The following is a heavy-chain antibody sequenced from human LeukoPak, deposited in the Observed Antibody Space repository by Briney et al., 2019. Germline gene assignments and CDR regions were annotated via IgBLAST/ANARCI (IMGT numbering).Heavy chain of an antibody. J-gene: IGHJ6*03. D-gene: IGHD3-16*02. CDR2: ISSSGSTI. V-gene: IGHV3-11*04. CDR1: GFTFSDYY. CDR3: ARKVMITFGGVIAGGYMDV. Sequence: GGSLRLSCAASGFTFSDYYMSWIRQAPGKGLEWVSYISSSGSTIYYADSVKGRFTISRDNAKNSLYLQMNSLRAEDTAVYYCARKVMITFGGVIAGGYMDVWGKGTTVTISS.